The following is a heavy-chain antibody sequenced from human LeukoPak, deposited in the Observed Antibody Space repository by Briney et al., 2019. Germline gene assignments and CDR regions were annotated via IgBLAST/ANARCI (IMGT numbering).Heavy chain of an antibody. CDR1: GFSFSSYS. CDR3: ARDYLYAFDY. Sequence: GGSLRLSCAASGFSFSSYSMNWVRQAPGKGLEWVSYISGSGNAKDYTDSVKGRFTISRDNAKNALYLQMNSLRAEDTAVYFCARDYLYAFDYWGQGTLVTVSS. CDR2: ISGSGNAK. J-gene: IGHJ4*02. V-gene: IGHV3-48*01. D-gene: IGHD2-2*01.